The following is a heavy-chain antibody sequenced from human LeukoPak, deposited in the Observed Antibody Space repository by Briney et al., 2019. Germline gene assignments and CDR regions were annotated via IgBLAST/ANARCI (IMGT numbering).Heavy chain of an antibody. Sequence: SETLSLTCTVSGGSISSGDYYWSWIRQPPGMGLEWIGYIYYSGSTYYNPSLRSRVTISVDTSKNQFSLKLSSVTAADTAVYYCARLNSVLRFLEWLEPNLDYWGQGTLVTVSS. J-gene: IGHJ4*02. CDR1: GGSISSGDYY. CDR2: IYYSGST. CDR3: ARLNSVLRFLEWLEPNLDY. D-gene: IGHD3-3*01. V-gene: IGHV4-30-4*01.